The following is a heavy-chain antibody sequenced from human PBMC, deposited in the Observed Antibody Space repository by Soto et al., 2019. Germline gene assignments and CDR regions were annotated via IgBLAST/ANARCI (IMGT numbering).Heavy chain of an antibody. CDR2: ISSSSSYI. V-gene: IGHV3-21*01. J-gene: IGHJ6*02. D-gene: IGHD6-6*01. CDR1: GFTFSSYS. Sequence: VGSLRLSCAASGFTFSSYSMNWVRQAPGKGLEWVSSISSSSSYIYYADSVKGRFTISRDNAKNSLYLQMNSLRAEDTAVYYCASGGWGSSSLDYYYGMDVWGQGTTVTVSS. CDR3: ASGGWGSSSLDYYYGMDV.